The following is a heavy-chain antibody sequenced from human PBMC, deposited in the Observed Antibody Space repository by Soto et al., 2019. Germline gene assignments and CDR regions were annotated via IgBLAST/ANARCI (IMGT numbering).Heavy chain of an antibody. CDR2: IIPIFGTA. V-gene: IGHV1-69*13. J-gene: IGHJ4*02. CDR3: ARGDNQNYYDSSGYFRQGFDY. Sequence: SVKVSCKASGGTFSSYAISWVRQAPGQGLEWMGGIIPIFGTANYAQKFQGRVTITADESTSTAYMELSSLRSEDTAVYYCARGDNQNYYDSSGYFRQGFDYWGQGTLVTVSS. CDR1: GGTFSSYA. D-gene: IGHD3-22*01.